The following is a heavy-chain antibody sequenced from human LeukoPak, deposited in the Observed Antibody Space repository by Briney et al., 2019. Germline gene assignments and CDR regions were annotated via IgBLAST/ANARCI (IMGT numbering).Heavy chain of an antibody. CDR2: IIPIFGTA. D-gene: IGHD6-19*01. CDR1: GGTFSSYA. J-gene: IGHJ4*02. Sequence: GASVKVSCKASGGTFSSYAVSWVRQAPGQGLEWMGGIIPIFGTANYAQNFQSRVTIIADDSPSTAYMELSSLRSEDTAVYYCASLYSSGWGFDYWGQGTLVTVSS. CDR3: ASLYSSGWGFDY. V-gene: IGHV1-69*13.